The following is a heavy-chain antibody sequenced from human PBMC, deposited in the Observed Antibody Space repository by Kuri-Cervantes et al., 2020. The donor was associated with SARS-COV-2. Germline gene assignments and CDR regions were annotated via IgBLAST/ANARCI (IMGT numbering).Heavy chain of an antibody. Sequence: LSLTCAASGFTFSSYAMSWVPQAPGKGLEWVSAISGSGGSTYYADSVKGRFTISRDNSKNTLYLQMNSLRAEDTAVYYCAVPKGNDYYGSGSYDYWGQGTLVTVSS. V-gene: IGHV3-23*01. CDR1: GFTFSSYA. D-gene: IGHD3-10*01. CDR2: ISGSGGST. J-gene: IGHJ4*02. CDR3: AVPKGNDYYGSGSYDY.